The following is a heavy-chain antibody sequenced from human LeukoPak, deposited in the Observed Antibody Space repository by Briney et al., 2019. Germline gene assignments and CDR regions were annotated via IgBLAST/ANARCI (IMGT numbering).Heavy chain of an antibody. Sequence: PGGSLRLSCAASGFTFSNYAMSWVRHAPGKGLEWVSTISGSGGSTSYADSVKGRFTISRANSNNTLYLQMNSLRAEDTAVYYCARRGYYYDGSGYYEGYFDYWGQGTLVTVSS. D-gene: IGHD3-22*01. V-gene: IGHV3-23*01. CDR1: GFTFSNYA. CDR3: ARRGYYYDGSGYYEGYFDY. CDR2: ISGSGGST. J-gene: IGHJ4*02.